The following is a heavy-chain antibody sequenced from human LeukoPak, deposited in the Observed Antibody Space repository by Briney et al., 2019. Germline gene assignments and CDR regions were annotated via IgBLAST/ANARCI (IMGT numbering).Heavy chain of an antibody. CDR1: GVTLSTYS. J-gene: IGHJ6*03. Sequence: GGSLRLSCGASGVTLSTYSMSWVRQAPGKGLEWLSYISSSSVSIYYADSVKGRFTISRDNAQNSLYLQMNSLRAEDTAVYYCAREGFYYYYMDVWGKGTTVTVSS. CDR2: ISSSSVSI. CDR3: AREGFYYYYMDV. V-gene: IGHV3-48*01.